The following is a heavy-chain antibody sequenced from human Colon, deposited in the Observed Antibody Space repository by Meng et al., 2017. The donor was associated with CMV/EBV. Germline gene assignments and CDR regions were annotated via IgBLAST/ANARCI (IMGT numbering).Heavy chain of an antibody. CDR2: ISSRSTYI. J-gene: IGHJ4*02. Sequence: GESLKISCATSGFTFTDYSLNWVRQAPGKGLEWVSSISSRSTYISSADSVKGRFTVSRDDAKNSLYLQMDSLRAEDTAVYYCARAPGNYLSPYYFDFWGQGTLVTVSS. CDR1: GFTFTDYS. V-gene: IGHV3-21*01. D-gene: IGHD1-14*01. CDR3: ARAPGNYLSPYYFDF.